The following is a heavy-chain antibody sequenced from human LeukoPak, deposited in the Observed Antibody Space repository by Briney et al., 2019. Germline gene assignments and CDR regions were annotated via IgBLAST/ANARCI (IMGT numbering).Heavy chain of an antibody. Sequence: SGTLSLTCAVSGGSISSSNWWSWVRQPPGKGLEWIGEIYHSWSTNYNPSLKSRVTISVDKSKNQFSLKLSSVTAADTAVYYCARVGSSSSPLWYYYYYGMDVWGQGTTVTVSS. V-gene: IGHV4-4*02. CDR1: GGSISSSNW. D-gene: IGHD6-6*01. CDR2: IYHSWST. J-gene: IGHJ6*02. CDR3: ARVGSSSSPLWYYYYYGMDV.